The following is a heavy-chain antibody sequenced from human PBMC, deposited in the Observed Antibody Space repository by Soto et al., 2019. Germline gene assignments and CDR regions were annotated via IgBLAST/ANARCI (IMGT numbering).Heavy chain of an antibody. J-gene: IGHJ3*02. Sequence: ASVKVSCKASGGTFSSYTISWVRQAPGQGLEWMGRIIPILGIANYAQKFQGRVTITADKSTSTAYMELSSLRPEDTAVYYCARGVQVKAHAFDIWGQGTMVTVSS. V-gene: IGHV1-69*02. CDR3: ARGVQVKAHAFDI. CDR2: IIPILGIA. CDR1: GGTFSSYT.